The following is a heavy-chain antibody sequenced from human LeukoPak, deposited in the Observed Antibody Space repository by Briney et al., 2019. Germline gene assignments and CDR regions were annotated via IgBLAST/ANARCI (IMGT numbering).Heavy chain of an antibody. J-gene: IGHJ4*02. CDR2: ISSSSIYI. CDR1: GLSFSSYS. V-gene: IGHV3-21*01. Sequence: GGSLRLSCAASGLSFSSYSMNWVRQAPGKGLEWVSSISSSSIYIYYADSVKGRFTISRDNAKKSLYLQMNSLGAEDTAVYYCARDLTVAGHFDYWGQGTLVTVSS. CDR3: ARDLTVAGHFDY. D-gene: IGHD6-19*01.